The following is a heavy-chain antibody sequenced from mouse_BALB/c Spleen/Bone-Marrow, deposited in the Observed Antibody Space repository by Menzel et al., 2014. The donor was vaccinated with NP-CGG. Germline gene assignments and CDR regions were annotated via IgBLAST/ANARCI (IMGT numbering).Heavy chain of an antibody. V-gene: IGHV1-18*01. CDR3: AALYGIVFDY. Sequence: VQLQQPGPELVKPGASVKISCKTSGYTFTEYTMHWVKQGHGKSLEWIGGIHPNNGGSSYNQKFKGKATLTVDKSSSTAYMELRNLTSEDSAVYYCAALYGIVFDYWGQGTTLTVSS. CDR2: IHPNNGGS. J-gene: IGHJ2*01. D-gene: IGHD2-1*01. CDR1: GYTFTEYT.